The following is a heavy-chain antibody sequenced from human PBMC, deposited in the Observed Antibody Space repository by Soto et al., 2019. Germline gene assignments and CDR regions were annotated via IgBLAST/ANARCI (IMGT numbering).Heavy chain of an antibody. CDR3: ARLIERYCSSTSCYKAFPFSSPGLYSRRKRNNWFDP. CDR2: IYPGDSDT. V-gene: IGHV5-51*01. D-gene: IGHD2-2*02. Sequence: PGESLKISCKGSGYSFTSYWIGWVRQMPGKGLEWMGIIYPGDSDTRYSPSFQGQVTISADKSISTAYLQWSSLKASDTAMYYCARLIERYCSSTSCYKAFPFSSPGLYSRRKRNNWFDPWGQGTLVTVSS. CDR1: GYSFTSYW. J-gene: IGHJ5*02.